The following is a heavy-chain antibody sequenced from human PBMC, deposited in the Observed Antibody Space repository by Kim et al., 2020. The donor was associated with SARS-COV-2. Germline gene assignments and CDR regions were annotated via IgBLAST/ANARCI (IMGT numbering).Heavy chain of an antibody. CDR3: ARLPLGYCSGGSCSPGGMDV. CDR1: GYTFTSYW. V-gene: IGHV5-51*01. D-gene: IGHD2-15*01. Sequence: GESLKISCKGSGYTFTSYWIGWVRQMPGKGLEWMGIIYPGDSDTSYSPSFQGQVTISADKSISTAYLQWSSLKASDTAMYYCARLPLGYCSGGSCSPGGMDVWGQGTTVTVSS. CDR2: IYPGDSDT. J-gene: IGHJ6*02.